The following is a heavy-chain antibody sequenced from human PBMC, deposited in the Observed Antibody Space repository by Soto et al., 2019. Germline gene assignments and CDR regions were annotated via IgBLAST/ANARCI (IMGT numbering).Heavy chain of an antibody. Sequence: VQLVESGGGLVKPGESLRLSCAASGLIVSNAWMNWVRQAPGQGLEWVGLIRTNAEGGTTEYAAPVKGRFTISKDDSKNTVYLQMGRLTTEDTAGYFRTDMPVAGSGDYWGQGTLVTVSS. J-gene: IGHJ4*02. CDR2: IRTNAEGGTT. CDR3: TDMPVAGSGDY. CDR1: GLIVSNAW. V-gene: IGHV3-15*01. D-gene: IGHD6-19*01.